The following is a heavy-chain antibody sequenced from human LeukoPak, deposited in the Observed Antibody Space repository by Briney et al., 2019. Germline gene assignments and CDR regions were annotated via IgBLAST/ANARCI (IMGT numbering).Heavy chain of an antibody. J-gene: IGHJ4*02. V-gene: IGHV3-21*01. Sequence: PGGSLRLSCAASGFTFSSYSMNWVRQAPGKGLEWVSSISSSSSSYIYYADSVKGRFTISRDNAKNSLYLQMNSLRAEDTAVYYCARDHPYYYGSGSYFFDYWGQGTLVTVSS. D-gene: IGHD3-10*01. CDR2: ISSSSSSYI. CDR1: GFTFSSYS. CDR3: ARDHPYYYGSGSYFFDY.